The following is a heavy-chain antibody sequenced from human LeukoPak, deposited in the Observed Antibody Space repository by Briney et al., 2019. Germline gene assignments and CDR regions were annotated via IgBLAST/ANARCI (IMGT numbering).Heavy chain of an antibody. CDR1: GFTFSSYG. V-gene: IGHV3-30*18. Sequence: PGRSLRLSCAASGFTFSSYGMHWVRQVPGKGLEWVAVISYDGSNKYYADSVKGRFTISRDNSKNTLYLQMNSLRAEDTAVYYCAKGQKYYDILTGYSGDYFDYWGQGTLVTVSS. J-gene: IGHJ4*02. D-gene: IGHD3-9*01. CDR2: ISYDGSNK. CDR3: AKGQKYYDILTGYSGDYFDY.